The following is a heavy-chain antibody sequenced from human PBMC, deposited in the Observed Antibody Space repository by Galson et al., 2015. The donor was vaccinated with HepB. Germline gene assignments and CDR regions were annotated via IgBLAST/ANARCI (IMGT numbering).Heavy chain of an antibody. D-gene: IGHD6-19*01. J-gene: IGHJ4*02. Sequence: SLRLSCAASGFTFDDYTMHWVRQAPGKGLEWVSLINWDGDSTFYADSVKGRFTISRDNSKNSLYLQMNSLRTEGSALYYCTKDTSSGWSGGYFDYWGQGTLVTVSS. CDR2: INWDGDST. V-gene: IGHV3-43*01. CDR3: TKDTSSGWSGGYFDY. CDR1: GFTFDDYT.